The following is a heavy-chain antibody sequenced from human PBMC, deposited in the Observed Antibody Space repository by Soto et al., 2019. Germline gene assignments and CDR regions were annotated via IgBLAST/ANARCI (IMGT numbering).Heavy chain of an antibody. Sequence: GGSLRLSCAASGFTFSSYGMHWVRQAPGKGLEWVAVIWYDGNNKYYTDSVKGRFTISRDNSKNTLYLQMNSLRAEDTAVYYCVRGQGAYYYYMDVWGTGTTVTVSS. CDR2: IWYDGNNK. V-gene: IGHV3-33*01. CDR3: VRGQGAYYYYMDV. CDR1: GFTFSSYG. J-gene: IGHJ6*03.